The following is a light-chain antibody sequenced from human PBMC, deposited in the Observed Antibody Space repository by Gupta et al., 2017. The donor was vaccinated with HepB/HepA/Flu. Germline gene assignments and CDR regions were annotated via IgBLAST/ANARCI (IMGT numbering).Light chain of an antibody. V-gene: IGKV1-9*01. CDR1: QGISSY. CDR2: AAS. J-gene: IGKJ3*01. CDR3: QHLKTNPP. Sequence: DIQLTQSPSFLSASVGDRVTITCRASQGISSYLAWYQQKPGKAPKLLIYAASTVQSGVPSRFSGRGSGTEFTLTSRTRQSEDFAVYIWQHLKTNPPFGHGTKVDIK.